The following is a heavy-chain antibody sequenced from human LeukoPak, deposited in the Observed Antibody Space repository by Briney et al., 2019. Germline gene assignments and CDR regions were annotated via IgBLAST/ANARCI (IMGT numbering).Heavy chain of an antibody. D-gene: IGHD3-16*01. J-gene: IGHJ5*02. CDR1: GGSISSYY. CDR3: ARGFEWFDP. Sequence: SETLSLTCTVSGGSISSYYWNWIRQPPGKGLEWIGYIYYSGTTNYNPSLKSRVSMSVDTSKNQFSLKLSSVTAADTAVYYCARGFEWFDPWGQGTLVTVSS. V-gene: IGHV4-59*12. CDR2: IYYSGTT.